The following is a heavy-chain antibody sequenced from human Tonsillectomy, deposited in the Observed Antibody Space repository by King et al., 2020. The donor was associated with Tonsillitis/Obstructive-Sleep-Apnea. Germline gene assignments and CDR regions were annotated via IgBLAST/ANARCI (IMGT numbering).Heavy chain of an antibody. J-gene: IGHJ5*02. V-gene: IGHV3-30*18. CDR2: ISYDGSNK. Sequence: VQLVESGGGVVQPGRSLRLSCAASGFTFSSYGMHWVRQAPGKGLEWVAVISYDGSNKYYADSVKGRFTISRDNSKNTLYLQMNSLRAEDTAVYYCAKDQSGYYYGWFDPCGQGTLVTVSS. CDR1: GFTFSSYG. CDR3: AKDQSGYYYGWFDP. D-gene: IGHD3-22*01.